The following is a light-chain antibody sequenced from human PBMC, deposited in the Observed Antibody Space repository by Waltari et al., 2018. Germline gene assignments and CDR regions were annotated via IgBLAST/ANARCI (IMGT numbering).Light chain of an antibody. Sequence: QSALTQPASVSGSPGQSITISCTGTSSDVGGYNYVSWYQQHPGKAPKLMTYDVNNRPSGVSNRFAGSKSGNTASLTISGLQAEDEADYYCSSYTTSSTRVVFGGGTKLTVL. CDR1: SSDVGGYNY. CDR2: DVN. V-gene: IGLV2-14*03. CDR3: SSYTTSSTRVV. J-gene: IGLJ2*01.